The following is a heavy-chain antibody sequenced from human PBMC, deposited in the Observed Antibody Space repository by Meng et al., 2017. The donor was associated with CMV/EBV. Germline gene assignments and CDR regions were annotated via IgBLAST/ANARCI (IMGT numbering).Heavy chain of an antibody. CDR1: GGSFSGYY. J-gene: IGHJ4*02. Sequence: QVQVQQWGARLLKPSETLSLTCAVYGGSFSGYYWSWIRQPPGKGLEWIGEINHSGSTNYNPSLKSRVTISVDTSKNQFSLKLSSVTAADTAVYYCARGGIAAAGPFDYWGQGTLVTVSS. V-gene: IGHV4-34*01. D-gene: IGHD6-13*01. CDR3: ARGGIAAAGPFDY. CDR2: INHSGST.